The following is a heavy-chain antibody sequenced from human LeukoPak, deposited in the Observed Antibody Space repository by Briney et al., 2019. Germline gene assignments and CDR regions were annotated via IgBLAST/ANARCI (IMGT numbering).Heavy chain of an antibody. V-gene: IGHV5-51*01. CDR2: IYPGDSDT. Sequence: EESLKISCKGSGYSFTSYWIGWVRQMPGKGLEWMGIIYPGDSDTRYSPSFQGQVTISADKSISTAYLQWSSLKASDTAMYYCARQNPYYDFWSGPKGYYYYMDVWGKGTTVTVSS. CDR3: ARQNPYYDFWSGPKGYYYYMDV. D-gene: IGHD3-3*01. J-gene: IGHJ6*03. CDR1: GYSFTSYW.